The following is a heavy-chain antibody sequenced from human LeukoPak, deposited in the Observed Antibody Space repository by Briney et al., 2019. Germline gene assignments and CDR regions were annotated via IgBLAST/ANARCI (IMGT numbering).Heavy chain of an antibody. V-gene: IGHV3-30*03. CDR3: ARDKKGGRWLQYHTDAFDI. CDR1: GFTFSSYG. J-gene: IGHJ3*02. D-gene: IGHD5-24*01. Sequence: GGSLRLSCAASGFTFSSYGMHWVRQAPGKGLEWVAAISYDESNQSYADSVKGRFTISRDNSKNTLYLQMNSLRAEDTAVYYCARDKKGGRWLQYHTDAFDIWGQGTMVTVSS. CDR2: ISYDESNQ.